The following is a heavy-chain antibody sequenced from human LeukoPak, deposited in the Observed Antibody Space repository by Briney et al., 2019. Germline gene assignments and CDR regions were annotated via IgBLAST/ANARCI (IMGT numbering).Heavy chain of an antibody. V-gene: IGHV4-38-2*02. CDR1: GYSISSGYY. J-gene: IGHJ4*02. CDR2: IYHSGST. Sequence: SETLSLTCTVSGYSISSGYYWGWIRQPPGKGLEWIGSIYHSGSTYYNPSLKSRVTISVDTSKNQFSLKLSSVTAADTAVYYCARDWAITFGGVIVEQFDYWGQGALVTVSS. D-gene: IGHD3-16*02. CDR3: ARDWAITFGGVIVEQFDY.